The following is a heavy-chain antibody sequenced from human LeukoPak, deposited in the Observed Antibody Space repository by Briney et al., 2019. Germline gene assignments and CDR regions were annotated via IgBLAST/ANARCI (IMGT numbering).Heavy chain of an antibody. V-gene: IGHV3-23*01. CDR1: GFTFSSYA. J-gene: IGHJ4*02. CDR3: AKDLSPEQSIAAAGTDY. D-gene: IGHD6-13*01. CDR2: ISGSGGST. Sequence: GGSLRLSCAASGFTFSSYAMSWVRQAPGKGLEWVSAISGSGGSTYYADSVKGRFTISRDNSKNTLYLQMNSLRAEDTAVYYCAKDLSPEQSIAAAGTDYWGQGTLVTVSS.